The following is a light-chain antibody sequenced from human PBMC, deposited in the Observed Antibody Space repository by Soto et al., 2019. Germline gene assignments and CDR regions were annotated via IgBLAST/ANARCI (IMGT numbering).Light chain of an antibody. V-gene: IGLV2-11*01. CDR2: DVS. Sequence: QSALTQPRSVSGSPGQSVTLSCTGTSSDVGGYNYVSWYQQHPGKAPKLMIYDVSKRPSGVPDRFSGSKSGNTASLTISGLQAEDEADYYCCSNAGSFYVFGTGTKVTVL. CDR1: SSDVGGYNY. J-gene: IGLJ1*01. CDR3: CSNAGSFYV.